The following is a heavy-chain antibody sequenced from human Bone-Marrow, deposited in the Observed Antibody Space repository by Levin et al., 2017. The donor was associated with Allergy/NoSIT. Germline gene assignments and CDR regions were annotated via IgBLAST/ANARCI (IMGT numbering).Heavy chain of an antibody. CDR2: MNPNSGNT. V-gene: IGHV1-8*01. D-gene: IGHD6-13*01. Sequence: ASVKVSCKASGYTFTSYDINWVRQATGQGLEWMGWMNPNSGNTGYAQKFQGRVTMTRNTSISTAYMELSSLRSEDTAVYYCARGAGASGYSSSWYVGYYYDYGMDVWGQGTTVTVSS. CDR1: GYTFTSYD. J-gene: IGHJ6*02. CDR3: ARGAGASGYSSSWYVGYYYDYGMDV.